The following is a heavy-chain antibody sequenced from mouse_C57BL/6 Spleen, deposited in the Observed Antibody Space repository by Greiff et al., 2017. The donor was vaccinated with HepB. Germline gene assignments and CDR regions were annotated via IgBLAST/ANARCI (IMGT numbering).Heavy chain of an antibody. D-gene: IGHD3-1*01. CDR2: ISDGGSYT. J-gene: IGHJ3*01. CDR1: GFTFSSYA. CDR3: ARKARWFAY. V-gene: IGHV5-4*01. Sequence: EVQGVESGGGLVKPGGSLKLSCAASGFTFSSYAMSWVRQTPEKRLEWVATISDGGSYTYYPDNVKGRFTISRDNAKNNLYLQMSHLKSEDTAMYYCARKARWFAYWGQGTLVTVSA.